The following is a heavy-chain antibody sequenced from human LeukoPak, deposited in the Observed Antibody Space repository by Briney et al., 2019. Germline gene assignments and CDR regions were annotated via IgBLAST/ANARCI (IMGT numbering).Heavy chain of an antibody. CDR3: ARSRSMSKNDKNLRY. D-gene: IGHD1-26*01. J-gene: IGHJ4*02. CDR1: GFTFSAYT. Sequence: GGSLRLSCAASGFTFSAYTMNWVRHAPGQGLEWISSIKASDNYIYYAVSVAGRFTISTDAAQNSLYLQMESLRAEDTATYYCARSRSMSKNDKNLRYWGQGTLVTVSS. V-gene: IGHV3-21*01. CDR2: IKASDNYI.